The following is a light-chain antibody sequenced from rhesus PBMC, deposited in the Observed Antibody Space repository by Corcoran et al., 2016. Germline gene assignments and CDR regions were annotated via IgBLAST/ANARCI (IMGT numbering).Light chain of an antibody. V-gene: IGKV1-66*01. Sequence: DIQMTQSPSSLSASVGDRVTITCRGRQGINNHLSWYQQKPGKAPKPLIYYATNLETGVPSRFSGSRSGTDYTLPICNLQPEDIATYYCQQYHTSPFTFGPGTKLAIK. CDR1: QGINNH. CDR3: QQYHTSPFT. J-gene: IGKJ3*01. CDR2: YAT.